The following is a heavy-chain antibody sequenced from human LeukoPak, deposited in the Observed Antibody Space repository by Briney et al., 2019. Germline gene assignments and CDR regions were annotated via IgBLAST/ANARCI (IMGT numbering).Heavy chain of an antibody. J-gene: IGHJ3*02. CDR1: GFTFSSYS. D-gene: IGHD2-21*02. Sequence: GGSLRLSCAASGFTFSSYSMNWVRQAPGKGLEWVSYISSSSSTIYYADSVKGRFTISRDNAKNSLYLQMNSLGLEDTAVYYCARDGAYCGGDCRTFDIWGHGTMVTVSS. CDR3: ARDGAYCGGDCRTFDI. CDR2: ISSSSSTI. V-gene: IGHV3-48*01.